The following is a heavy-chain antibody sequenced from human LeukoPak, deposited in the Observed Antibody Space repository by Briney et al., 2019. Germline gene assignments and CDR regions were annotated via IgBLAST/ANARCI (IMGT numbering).Heavy chain of an antibody. CDR3: AKDHAGIAVAGYFDY. CDR2: IRYDGSNK. J-gene: IGHJ4*02. Sequence: GGSLRLSCAASGFTFSSYGMHWVRQAPGKGLEWVAFIRYDGSNKYYADSVKGRSTISRDNSKNTLYLQMNSLRAEDTAVYYCAKDHAGIAVAGYFDYWGQGTLVTVSS. D-gene: IGHD6-19*01. V-gene: IGHV3-30*02. CDR1: GFTFSSYG.